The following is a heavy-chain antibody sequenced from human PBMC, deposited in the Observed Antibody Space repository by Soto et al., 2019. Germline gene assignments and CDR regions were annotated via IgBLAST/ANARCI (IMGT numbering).Heavy chain of an antibody. CDR2: MWFDGSNK. D-gene: IGHD1-26*01. CDR3: AREFYSGPFDC. J-gene: IGHJ4*02. V-gene: IGHV3-33*01. CDR1: GFTFSSYG. Sequence: QVQLVESGGGVVQPGRSLRLSCAASGFTFSSYGMHWVRQAPGKGLEWVAVMWFDGSNKYSADSVKGRFTISRDNSKNTLYLQMNRLRAEDTAVYYCAREFYSGPFDCWGQGTLVTVSS.